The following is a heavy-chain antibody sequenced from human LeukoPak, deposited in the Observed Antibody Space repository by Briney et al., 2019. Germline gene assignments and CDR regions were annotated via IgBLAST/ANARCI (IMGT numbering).Heavy chain of an antibody. CDR2: IIGSGGST. CDR3: AKDDGLNITPFDY. V-gene: IGHV3-23*01. J-gene: IGHJ4*02. CDR1: GFTFSSYA. Sequence: GGSLRLSFAASGFTFSSYAMNWVRPAPGKGVEGVSAIIGSGGSTYYSDYVTGRFTISRDNSKNTLYLQMNSLRAGDTSVYYCAKDDGLNITPFDYWGQGTLVTVSS. D-gene: IGHD3-10*01.